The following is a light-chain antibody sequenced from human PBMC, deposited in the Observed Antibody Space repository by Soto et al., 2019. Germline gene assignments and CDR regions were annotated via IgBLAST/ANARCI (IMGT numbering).Light chain of an antibody. CDR3: SPYTSSSTVV. CDR1: SSDVGIYKY. J-gene: IGLJ2*01. Sequence: QSALTQPASVSGSPGQSITISCTGTSSDVGIYKYVSWYQQHPGKAPNLMIYEVTNRPSGVSNRFSGSKSGNTASLTISGLQAEDEADYYCSPYTSSSTVVFGGGTKLTVL. CDR2: EVT. V-gene: IGLV2-14*01.